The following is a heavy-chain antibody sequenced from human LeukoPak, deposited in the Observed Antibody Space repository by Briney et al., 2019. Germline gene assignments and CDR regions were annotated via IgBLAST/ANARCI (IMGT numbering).Heavy chain of an antibody. J-gene: IGHJ4*02. CDR1: GYSLSTDW. CDR2: IYIGDSET. Sequence: GESLKISCKGSGYSLSTDWIGWVRHMPGKGLEWMGIIYIGDSETRYSPSFQGQVTISADKSISTAYLQWSGLKASDTAMYYCARLEMATITSFDYWGQGTLVTVSS. D-gene: IGHD5-24*01. V-gene: IGHV5-51*01. CDR3: ARLEMATITSFDY.